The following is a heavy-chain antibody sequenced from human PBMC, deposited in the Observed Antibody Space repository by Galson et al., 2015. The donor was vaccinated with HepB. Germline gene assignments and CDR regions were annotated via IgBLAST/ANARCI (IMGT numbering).Heavy chain of an antibody. J-gene: IGHJ6*02. V-gene: IGHV3-30*18. CDR2: ISYDGSNK. D-gene: IGHD5-12*01. Sequence: SLRLSCAASGFTFSSYGMHWVRQAPGKGLEWVAVISYDGSNKYYADSVKGRFTISRDNSKNTLYLQMNSLRAEDTAVYYCAKDLINHIVATIGYYYYYYGMDVWGQGTTVTVSS. CDR1: GFTFSSYG. CDR3: AKDLINHIVATIGYYYYYYGMDV.